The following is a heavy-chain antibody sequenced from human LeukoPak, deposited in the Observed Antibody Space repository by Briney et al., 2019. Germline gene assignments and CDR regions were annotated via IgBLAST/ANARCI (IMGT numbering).Heavy chain of an antibody. J-gene: IGHJ5*02. Sequence: SGGSLRLSCAASGFTFSLYSMNWVRQAPGKGLEWVAVIWYDGSNKYYADSVKGRFTISRDNSKNTLYLQMNSLRAEDTAVYYCARDQMRGYSGYDNSAWYNWFDPWGQGTLVTVSS. CDR3: ARDQMRGYSGYDNSAWYNWFDP. D-gene: IGHD5-12*01. CDR1: GFTFSLYS. CDR2: IWYDGSNK. V-gene: IGHV3-33*08.